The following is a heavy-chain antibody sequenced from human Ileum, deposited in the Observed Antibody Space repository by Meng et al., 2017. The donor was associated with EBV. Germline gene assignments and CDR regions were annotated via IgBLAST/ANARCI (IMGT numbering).Heavy chain of an antibody. CDR2: MSYSGST. CDR1: GGSGRSAHSF. D-gene: IGHD1-26*01. CDR3: AGDPHSGSPH. Sequence: QVLLQESASGLVKPSEPLSLTFTVSGGSGRSAHSFWTWIRQPPGKGLEWIGYMSYSGSTNYSPPLESRVTISVDTSKNQFSLKLSSVTAADTAVYYCAGDPHSGSPHWGQGTLVTVSS. J-gene: IGHJ4*02. V-gene: IGHV4-61*01.